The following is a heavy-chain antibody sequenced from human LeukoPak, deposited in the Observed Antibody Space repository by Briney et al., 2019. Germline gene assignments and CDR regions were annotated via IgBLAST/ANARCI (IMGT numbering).Heavy chain of an antibody. Sequence: GGSLRLSCVASGFTFSRYWMSWVRQAPGKGLEWVTNIKQDGDQKHYVDSVRGRFIISRDNAKNSLHLQMNSLRAEDTAVYYCARFAKGYGSGDIDYWGQGTLVTVSS. CDR3: ARFAKGYGSGDIDY. D-gene: IGHD3-10*01. CDR2: IKQDGDQK. J-gene: IGHJ4*02. CDR1: GFTFSRYW. V-gene: IGHV3-7*01.